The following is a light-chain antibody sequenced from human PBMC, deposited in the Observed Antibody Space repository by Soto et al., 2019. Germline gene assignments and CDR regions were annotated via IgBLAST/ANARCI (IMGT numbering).Light chain of an antibody. CDR2: EVS. Sequence: QSALTQPPSASGSPGQSVTISCTGTSSDVGGYDYVSWYRQNPGKAPKLMIYEVSKRPSGVPDRFSGSKSGNTASLTVSGLQAEDEAEYYCSSYAGSHKFVLFGGGTKLTVL. CDR1: SSDVGGYDY. J-gene: IGLJ2*01. CDR3: SSYAGSHKFVL. V-gene: IGLV2-8*01.